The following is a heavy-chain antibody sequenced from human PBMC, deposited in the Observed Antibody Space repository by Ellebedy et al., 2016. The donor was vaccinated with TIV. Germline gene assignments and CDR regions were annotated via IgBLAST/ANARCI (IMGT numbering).Heavy chain of an antibody. D-gene: IGHD1-1*01. Sequence: GESLKISCKGSGYSFASYWIAWVRQMPGKGLEWMGSVYPGDSDTRYSPSFQGQVTISADKSISTAYLQWSSLKASDTAMYYCARQGERPFDFWGQGTLVTVSS. V-gene: IGHV5-51*01. CDR2: VYPGDSDT. CDR3: ARQGERPFDF. CDR1: GYSFASYW. J-gene: IGHJ4*02.